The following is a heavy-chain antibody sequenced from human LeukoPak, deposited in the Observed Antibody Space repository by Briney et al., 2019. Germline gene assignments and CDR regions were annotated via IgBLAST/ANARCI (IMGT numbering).Heavy chain of an antibody. D-gene: IGHD6-6*01. CDR3: AREKPGIAARLDDAFDI. V-gene: IGHV1-69*13. J-gene: IGHJ3*02. Sequence: ASVKVSCKASGGTFSSYAISWVRQAPGQGLEWMGGIIPIFGTANYAQKFQGRVTITADESTSTAYMELSSLRSEDTAVYYRAREKPGIAARLDDAFDIWGQGTMVTVSS. CDR1: GGTFSSYA. CDR2: IIPIFGTA.